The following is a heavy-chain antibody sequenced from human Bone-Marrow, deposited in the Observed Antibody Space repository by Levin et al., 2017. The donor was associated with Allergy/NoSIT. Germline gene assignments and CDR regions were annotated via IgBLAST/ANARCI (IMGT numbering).Heavy chain of an antibody. J-gene: IGHJ3*02. CDR3: AKGRSVFDM. Sequence: GESLKISCAASGFTFSTYAMTWVRQAPRKGLEWVSAISGGGDDTYYADSVKGRFTISRDNSKNTLYLQMNSLRAEDTAVYYRAKGRSVFDMWGQGTMVTISS. CDR1: GFTFSTYA. V-gene: IGHV3-23*01. CDR2: ISGGGDDT.